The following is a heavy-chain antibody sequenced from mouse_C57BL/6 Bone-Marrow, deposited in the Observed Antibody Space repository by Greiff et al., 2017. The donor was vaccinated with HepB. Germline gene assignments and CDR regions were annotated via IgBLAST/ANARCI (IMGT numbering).Heavy chain of an antibody. CDR3: ARRGALDYYGSSYPFFYYFDY. D-gene: IGHD1-1*01. V-gene: IGHV1-59*01. CDR2: IDPSDSYT. Sequence: QVQLQQPGAELVRPGTSVKLSCKASGYTFTSYWMHWVKQRPGQGLEWIGVIDPSDSYTNYNPKFKGKATLTVDTSSSTAYMQLSSLTSEDSAVYYCARRGALDYYGSSYPFFYYFDYWGQGTTLTVSS. CDR1: GYTFTSYW. J-gene: IGHJ2*01.